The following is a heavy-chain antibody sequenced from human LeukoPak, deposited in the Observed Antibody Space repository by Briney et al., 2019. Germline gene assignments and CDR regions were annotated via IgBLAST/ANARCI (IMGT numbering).Heavy chain of an antibody. CDR2: INHSGST. CDR3: ARARIAAAADDYYYYGMDV. CDR1: GGSFSGYY. D-gene: IGHD6-13*01. J-gene: IGHJ6*02. Sequence: PSETLSLTCAVYGGSFSGYYWSWIRQPPGKGLEWIGEINHSGSTNYNPSLKSRVTISVDTSKNQFSLKLSSVTAADTAVYYCARARIAAAADDYYYYGMDVWGQGTTVTVSS. V-gene: IGHV4-34*01.